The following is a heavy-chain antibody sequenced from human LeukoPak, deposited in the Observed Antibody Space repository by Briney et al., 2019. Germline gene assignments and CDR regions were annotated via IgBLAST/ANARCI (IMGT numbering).Heavy chain of an antibody. CDR1: GYSVSSKTAG. J-gene: IGHJ3*02. CDR2: IHYRSKWYS. Sequence: SQTLSLTCDISGYSVSSKTAGWNWLRQSPSRGLELLGRIHYRSKWYSDDAGSVKRRISIKPDTARNQFSLQLQSVTPDDTALYYCARGGLVRGTINSLIAFDIWGQGIMVTVSS. D-gene: IGHD3-10*01. V-gene: IGHV6-1*01. CDR3: ARGGLVRGTINSLIAFDI.